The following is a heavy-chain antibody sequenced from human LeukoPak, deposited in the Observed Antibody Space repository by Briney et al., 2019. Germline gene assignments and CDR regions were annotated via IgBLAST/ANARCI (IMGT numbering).Heavy chain of an antibody. CDR3: AKVCTSCSYYYYYYMDV. CDR1: GFTFSNYN. J-gene: IGHJ6*03. Sequence: GGSLRLSCAASGFTFSNYNMDWVRQAPGKGLEWVSYISSSSSTIYYADSVKGRFTISRDNAKNSLYLQMNSLRAEDTAVYYRAKVCTSCSYYYYYYMDVWGKGTTVTVSS. CDR2: ISSSSSTI. V-gene: IGHV3-48*04. D-gene: IGHD2-2*01.